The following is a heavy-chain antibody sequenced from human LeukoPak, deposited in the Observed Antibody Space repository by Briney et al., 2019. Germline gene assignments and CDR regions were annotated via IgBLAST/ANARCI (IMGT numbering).Heavy chain of an antibody. D-gene: IGHD6-13*01. CDR1: GGTFSSYG. CDR3: ARDGPYSSSWYVSVLGYYMDV. J-gene: IGHJ6*03. Sequence: SVKVSCKASGGTFSSYGISWVRQAPGQWLDWLGGIFPIFGTANYAQKFQGRVTITTDESTSTAYMELSSLRSEDTAVYYCARDGPYSSSWYVSVLGYYMDVWGKGTTVTVSS. CDR2: IFPIFGTA. V-gene: IGHV1-69*05.